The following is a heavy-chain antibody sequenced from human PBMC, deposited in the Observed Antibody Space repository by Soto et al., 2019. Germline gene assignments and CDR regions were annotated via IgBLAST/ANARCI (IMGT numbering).Heavy chain of an antibody. CDR3: AHGQLSQTDARTWAYFDY. CDR1: GFSLSTSGVG. D-gene: IGHD2-2*01. Sequence: QITLKESGPTLVKPTQTLTLTCTFSGFSLSTSGVGVCWIRQPPGKALEWLALISWHGNKRYSPSLKNRLTIAKDTSKKQVVLSMTNIDPMDTATYYCAHGQLSQTDARTWAYFDYWGQGTLVTVSS. CDR2: ISWHGNK. J-gene: IGHJ4*02. V-gene: IGHV2-5*01.